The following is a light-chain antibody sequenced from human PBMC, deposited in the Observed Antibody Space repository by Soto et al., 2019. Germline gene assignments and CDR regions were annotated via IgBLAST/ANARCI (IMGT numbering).Light chain of an antibody. CDR3: QQYGSSPFT. V-gene: IGKV3-20*01. J-gene: IGKJ3*01. Sequence: EIVLTQSPGTLSLSPGERATLSCRASQSVSSSYLAWYQQKPGQAPSLLISGASSRATGIPDRFSGSGSGTDSTLTISRPEPEDVAVYYCQQYGSSPFTFGPGTKVDIK. CDR2: GAS. CDR1: QSVSSSY.